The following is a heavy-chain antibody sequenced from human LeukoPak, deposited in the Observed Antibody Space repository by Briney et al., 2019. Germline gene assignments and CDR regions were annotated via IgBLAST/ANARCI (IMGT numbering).Heavy chain of an antibody. D-gene: IGHD3-3*01. V-gene: IGHV1-18*01. CDR2: IGTYNGLT. Sequence: ASVTVSCKASGYTFINYGVTWVRQAPGQGLEWMGWIGTYNGLTNYAQKFQGRVTMTTDTSTNTAYMELTSLRSDDTAVYYCARDVNAFWSGKLDYWGQGTLITVSS. CDR3: ARDVNAFWSGKLDY. CDR1: GYTFINYG. J-gene: IGHJ4*02.